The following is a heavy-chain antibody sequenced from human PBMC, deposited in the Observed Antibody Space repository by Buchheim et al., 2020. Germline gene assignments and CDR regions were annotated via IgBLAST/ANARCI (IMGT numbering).Heavy chain of an antibody. CDR3: TTDVAAVY. CDR1: GFNFKKAW. V-gene: IGHV3-15*01. D-gene: IGHD6-13*01. Sequence: EVQLVESGGGLVKPGGSLRLSCAASGFNFKKAWMSWVRQAPGKGLEWVGRIKSKTGGGKTEYAAPGKGRFAISRDDSKKKLYLQMTSLNTEDTAVYHCTTDVAAVYWGQGTL. J-gene: IGHJ4*02. CDR2: IKSKTGGGKT.